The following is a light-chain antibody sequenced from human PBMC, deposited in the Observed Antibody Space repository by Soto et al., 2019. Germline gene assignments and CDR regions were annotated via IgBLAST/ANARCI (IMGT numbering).Light chain of an antibody. CDR1: HDIGNC. CDR3: QHSDHLPL. J-gene: IGKJ3*01. CDR2: GAF. V-gene: IGKV1-33*01. Sequence: DIQMTQSPLYLSASIGDRVTITCQASHDIGNCLNWYQQKPGKAPNLVIYGAFNLETWVPSRFSGGGSGTDFTFTISSLRPEDIATYYCQHSDHLPLFGPGTKVDF.